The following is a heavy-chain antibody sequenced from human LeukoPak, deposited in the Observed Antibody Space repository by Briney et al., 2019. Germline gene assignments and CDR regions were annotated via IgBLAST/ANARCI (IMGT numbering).Heavy chain of an antibody. J-gene: IGHJ6*03. CDR2: MNPNSGNT. D-gene: IGHD3-10*01. V-gene: IGHV1-8*01. CDR3: ARGPHYGSGSPDYYYYHMDV. CDR1: GYTFTSYD. Sequence: ASVKVSCKASGYTFTSYDINWVRQATGQGLEWMGWMNPNSGNTGYAQKFQGRVTMTRNTSISTAYMELSSLRSEDTAVYYCARGPHYGSGSPDYYYYHMDVWGKGTTVTVSS.